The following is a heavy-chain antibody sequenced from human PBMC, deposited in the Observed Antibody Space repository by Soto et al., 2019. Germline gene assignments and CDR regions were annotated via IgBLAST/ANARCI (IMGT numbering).Heavy chain of an antibody. CDR1: GVTFNSYT. D-gene: IGHD6-13*01. CDR3: AGTSWHYYYGMDV. CDR2: IIPIFATP. J-gene: IGHJ6*02. V-gene: IGHV1-69*13. Sequence: SVKVYCKASGVTFNSYTISWVRQAPGQGLEWMGGIIPIFATPKYAQKFQGRVTITADESTSTTYMELSSLRSEDTAVFYCAGTSWHYYYGMDVWGQGTTVTVSS.